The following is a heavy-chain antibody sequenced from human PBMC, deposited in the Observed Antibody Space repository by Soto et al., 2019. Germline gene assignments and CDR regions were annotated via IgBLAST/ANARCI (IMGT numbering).Heavy chain of an antibody. CDR2: ISAYNGNT. D-gene: IGHD3-9*01. J-gene: IGHJ5*02. V-gene: IGHV1-18*01. CDR3: ARPYYDILTGYLNWFDP. CDR1: GYTFTSYD. Sequence: ASVKFFCQPSGYTFTSYDINWLRQATGQGLEWMGWISAYNGNTNYAQKLQGRVTMTTDTSTSTAYMELRSLRSDDTAVYYCARPYYDILTGYLNWFDPWGQGTLVTVSS.